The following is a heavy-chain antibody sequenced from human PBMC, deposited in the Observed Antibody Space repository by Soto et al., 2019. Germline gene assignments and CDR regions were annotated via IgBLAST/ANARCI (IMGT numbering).Heavy chain of an antibody. J-gene: IGHJ5*02. CDR2: NYYYGNP. V-gene: IGHV4-30-4*01. Sequence: QVQLQESGPGLVKPSQTLSLTCTVSGASINSGEDYWSWIRQPPGKGLEWVGYNYYYGNPYYNPALKGRLTISFDTSKNQLSLKLTSVPATDPAVYFCVRDRVVGSRTYAGFDPWGPGTRVTVSS. CDR3: VRDRVVGSRTYAGFDP. CDR1: GASINSGEDY. D-gene: IGHD3-10*01.